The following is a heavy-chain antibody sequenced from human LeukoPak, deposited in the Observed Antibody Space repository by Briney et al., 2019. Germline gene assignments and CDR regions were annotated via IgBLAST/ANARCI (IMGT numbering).Heavy chain of an antibody. CDR3: AGRGYSYGYGVFGAFDI. J-gene: IGHJ3*02. CDR2: ISYDGSNK. D-gene: IGHD5-18*01. Sequence: GGSLRLSCAVSGFTFSSYGMHWVRQPPGKGLEWVAFISYDGSNKYYADSEKGRFTISRDTCKNPLYLQMNSLRAEDPAVYYCAGRGYSYGYGVFGAFDIWGQGTMVTVSS. V-gene: IGHV3-30*03. CDR1: GFTFSSYG.